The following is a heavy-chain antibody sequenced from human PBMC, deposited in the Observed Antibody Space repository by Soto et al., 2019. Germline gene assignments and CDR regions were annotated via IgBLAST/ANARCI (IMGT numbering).Heavy chain of an antibody. CDR3: ATPSHYDTGGYYLPFDY. V-gene: IGHV1-69*01. D-gene: IGHD3-22*01. CDR2: IIPIFGTP. J-gene: IGHJ4*02. CDR1: GGTFSSYA. Sequence: HVQLVQSGAEVKKPGSSVKVSCKASGGTFSSYAISWVRQAPGQGLEWMGGIIPIFGTPKYAQKFQGRVTIIADESTTTAYMELTSLSSEDTAVYYCATPSHYDTGGYYLPFDYWGQGTLVTVSS.